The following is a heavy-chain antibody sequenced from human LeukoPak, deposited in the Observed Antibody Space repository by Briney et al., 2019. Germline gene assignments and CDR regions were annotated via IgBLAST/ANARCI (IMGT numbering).Heavy chain of an antibody. V-gene: IGHV3-48*03. CDR1: GFTFSSYE. CDR2: ITNSGSTT. Sequence: PGGSLRLSCAASGFTFSSYEMNWVRQAPGKGLEWVSYITNSGSTTYYADSVKGRFTISRDNAKNSLYLQMNSLRAEDTAVYYCARGRKDSSCYRTPVYRREGTLVTVPS. CDR3: ARGRKDSSCYRTPVY. J-gene: IGHJ4*02. D-gene: IGHD3-22*01.